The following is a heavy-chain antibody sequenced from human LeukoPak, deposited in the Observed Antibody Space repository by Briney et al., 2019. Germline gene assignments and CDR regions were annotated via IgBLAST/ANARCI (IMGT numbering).Heavy chain of an antibody. J-gene: IGHJ6*02. CDR1: GGSISSYY. CDR2: IYYSGST. V-gene: IGHV4-59*08. CDR3: ARHLATPSAISPRYYYGMDI. D-gene: IGHD2-15*01. Sequence: SETLSLTCTVSGGSISSYYWSWIRQPPGKGLEWIGYIYYSGSTNYNPSLKSRVTISVDTSKNQFSLKLSSVTAADTAVYYCARHLATPSAISPRYYYGMDIWGQGTTVTVSS.